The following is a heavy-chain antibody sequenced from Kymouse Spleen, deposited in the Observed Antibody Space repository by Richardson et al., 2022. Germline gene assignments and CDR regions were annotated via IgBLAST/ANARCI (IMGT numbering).Heavy chain of an antibody. CDR1: GFTFDDYA. CDR3: AKDIEYGGFYYFDY. Sequence: EVQLVESGGGLVQPGRSLRLSCAASGFTFDDYAMHWVRQAPGKGLEWVSGISWNSGSIGYADSVKGRFTISRDNAKNSLYLQMNSLRAEDTALYYCAKDIEYGGFYYFDYWGQGTLVTVSS. J-gene: IGHJ4*02. CDR2: ISWNSGSI. V-gene: IGHV3-9*01. D-gene: IGHD4-23*01.